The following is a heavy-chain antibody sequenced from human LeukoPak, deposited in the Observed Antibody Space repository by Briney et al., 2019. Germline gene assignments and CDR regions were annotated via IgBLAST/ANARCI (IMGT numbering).Heavy chain of an antibody. CDR2: INPNSGGT. CDR3: ASQSARKLTRFDY. J-gene: IGHJ4*02. CDR1: GYTFTGYY. V-gene: IGHV1-2*02. D-gene: IGHD6-25*01. Sequence: ATVKVSCKASGYTFTGYYMHWVRQAPGQGLEWMGWINPNSGGTNYAQKFQGRVTMTRDTSISTAYMELSRLRSDDTAVYYCASQSARKLTRFDYWGQGTLVTVSS.